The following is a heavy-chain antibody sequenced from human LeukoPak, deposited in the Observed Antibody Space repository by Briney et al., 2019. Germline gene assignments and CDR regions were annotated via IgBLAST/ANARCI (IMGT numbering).Heavy chain of an antibody. D-gene: IGHD3-10*01. Sequence: GGSLRLSWVVSGITLSKYGMRWVRQAAGKGLEWVAGISERGGSTNYADSVKGRFILSRDTSKNTVYLQMTSLRVEDTAVYFCAKRGIVIRAVIIIGFHKEAYYFDYWGQGILVTVSS. CDR3: AKRGIVIRAVIIIGFHKEAYYFDY. V-gene: IGHV3-23*01. CDR1: GITLSKYG. J-gene: IGHJ4*02. CDR2: ISERGGST.